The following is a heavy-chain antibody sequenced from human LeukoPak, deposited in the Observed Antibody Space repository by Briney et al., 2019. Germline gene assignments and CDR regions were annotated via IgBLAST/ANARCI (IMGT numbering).Heavy chain of an antibody. CDR2: INHSGST. CDR3: AREANYYGSGSYFEGTFDY. D-gene: IGHD3-10*01. V-gene: IGHV4-34*01. CDR1: GGSFSGYY. Sequence: SSETLSLTCAVYGGSFSGYYWSWIRQPPGKGLEWIGEINHSGSTNYNPSLKSRVTISIDTSKNEFSLKLASVIAADTAVYYCAREANYYGSGSYFEGTFDYWGQGSLVTVSS. J-gene: IGHJ4*02.